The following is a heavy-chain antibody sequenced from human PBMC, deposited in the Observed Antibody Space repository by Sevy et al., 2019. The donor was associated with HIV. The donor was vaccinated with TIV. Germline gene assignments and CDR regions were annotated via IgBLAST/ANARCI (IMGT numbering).Heavy chain of an antibody. CDR3: ARESMEGLGSRGAFDI. Sequence: GGSLRLSCAASGFTFSSYSMNWVRQAPGKGLEWVSSISSSSSYIYYADSVKGRLTISRDNAKNSLYLQMNSLRAEDTAVYYCARESMEGLGSRGAFDIWGQGTMVTVSS. J-gene: IGHJ3*02. CDR2: ISSSSSYI. CDR1: GFTFSSYS. V-gene: IGHV3-21*01. D-gene: IGHD3-16*01.